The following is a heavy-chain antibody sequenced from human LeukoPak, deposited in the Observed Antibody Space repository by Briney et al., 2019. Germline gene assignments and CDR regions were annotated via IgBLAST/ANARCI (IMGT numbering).Heavy chain of an antibody. D-gene: IGHD2-15*01. V-gene: IGHV3-23*01. CDR1: GFTFSNYA. CDR3: ARQLGYCSSGSCYFDY. J-gene: IGHJ4*02. CDR2: INNAGDNT. Sequence: PGGSLRLSCAASGFTFSNYAMSWVRQVPGKGLEWVSAINNAGDNTYYADSVKGRFTVSRDNSRTTLYLQMNSLRVDDRAIYFCARQLGYCSSGSCYFDYWGQGALVTVSS.